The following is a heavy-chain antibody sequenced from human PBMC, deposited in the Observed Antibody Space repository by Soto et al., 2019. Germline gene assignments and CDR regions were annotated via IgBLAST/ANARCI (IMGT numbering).Heavy chain of an antibody. V-gene: IGHV1-69*13. Sequence: VKVSCKASGGTFSTYSFSWVRQAPGQGLEWMGGIIPIFGTTNYAQQLQGRVAITADESTNTAYLELSSLRSEDTAVYYCARAPPYCPGGRCYSGHHYYYYVMDVWGQGTTVTVSS. CDR3: ARAPPYCPGGRCYSGHHYYYYVMDV. D-gene: IGHD2-15*01. CDR1: GGTFSTYS. CDR2: IIPIFGTT. J-gene: IGHJ6*02.